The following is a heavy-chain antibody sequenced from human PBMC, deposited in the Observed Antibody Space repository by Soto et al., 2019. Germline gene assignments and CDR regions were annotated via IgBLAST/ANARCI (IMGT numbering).Heavy chain of an antibody. CDR3: ASTSRTYYGMDC. J-gene: IGHJ6*02. D-gene: IGHD1-7*01. CDR1: GACLSSYY. CDR2: INHSGST. Sequence: EALSLTSDDYGACLSSYYWTWIRQPPGKGLEWIGEINHSGSTNYTPSLKSRVTISVDTSKNQFSLTLSSVTAADTAVYYCASTSRTYYGMDCWGQGTTVTGSS. V-gene: IGHV4-34*01.